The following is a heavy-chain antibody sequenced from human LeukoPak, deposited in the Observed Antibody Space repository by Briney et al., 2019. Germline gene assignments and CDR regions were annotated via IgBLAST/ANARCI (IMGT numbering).Heavy chain of an antibody. D-gene: IGHD2-15*01. CDR2: MNPNSGNT. Sequence: ASVKVSCKASGYTFTSYDINWVRQATGQGLEWMGWMNPNSGNTGYAQKFQGRVTMTRNTSISTAYMELSSLRSEDTAVHYCARGRVVVAATVLYYFDYWGQGTLVTVSS. CDR1: GYTFTSYD. V-gene: IGHV1-8*01. CDR3: ARGRVVVAATVLYYFDY. J-gene: IGHJ4*02.